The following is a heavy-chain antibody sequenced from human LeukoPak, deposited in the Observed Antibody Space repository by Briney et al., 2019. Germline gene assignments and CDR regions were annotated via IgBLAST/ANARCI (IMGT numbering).Heavy chain of an antibody. CDR3: VRENYGTHYFDY. CDR1: GFTFSSSA. D-gene: IGHD4-17*01. Sequence: GGSLGLSCAASGFTFSSSAMSWVRQAPGKGLEWVSTISGSGGNTYYADSVKGRFTISRDNSKNMLYLQMDSLRAEDSAVYYCVRENYGTHYFDYWGQGTLVTVSS. CDR2: ISGSGGNT. V-gene: IGHV3-23*01. J-gene: IGHJ4*02.